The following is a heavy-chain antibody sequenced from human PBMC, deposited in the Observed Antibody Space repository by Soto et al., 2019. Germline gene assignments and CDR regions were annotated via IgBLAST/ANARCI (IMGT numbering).Heavy chain of an antibody. CDR3: AKSGTAAGQGD. V-gene: IGHV3-23*01. CDR2: ISGAGGST. D-gene: IGHD6-13*01. J-gene: IGHJ4*02. Sequence: EVPLLESGGGLVQPGGSLRLSCAASGFTFSRYAMSWVRQTPGKGLEWVSAISGAGGSTYYADSVKGRFTISRDNSKNTLYLQMNSLRAEDTAVYYCAKSGTAAGQGDWGQGTLVTVSS. CDR1: GFTFSRYA.